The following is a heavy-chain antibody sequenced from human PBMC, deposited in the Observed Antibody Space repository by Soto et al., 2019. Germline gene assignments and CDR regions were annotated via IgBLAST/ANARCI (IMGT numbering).Heavy chain of an antibody. V-gene: IGHV1-2*02. CDR2: INPNSGGT. CDR1: GYTVTGYY. J-gene: IGHJ5*02. Sequence: ASVKVSCKASGYTVTGYYMHCVRQAPGQGLEWMGWINPNSGGTNYAQKFQGRVTMTRDTSISTAYMELSRLRSDDTAVYYCARVQGPLGWFDPWGQGTLVTVSS. CDR3: ARVQGPLGWFDP. D-gene: IGHD1-26*01.